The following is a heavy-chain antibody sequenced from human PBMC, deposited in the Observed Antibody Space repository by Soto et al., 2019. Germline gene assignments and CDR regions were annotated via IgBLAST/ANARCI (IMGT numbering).Heavy chain of an antibody. CDR1: GACLSGYY. CDR2: IYATGST. V-gene: IGHV4-4*07. J-gene: IGHJ5*02. Sequence: SETLSLTCNVSGACLSGYYWSWIRQPPGKGLEWIGRIYATGSTDYNPSLKSRITMSVDMSKKQFSLTLRSVTAADTAIYYCVRDGTKNLRDRFDPWGRRMLVTVSS. CDR3: VRDGTKNLRDRFDP. D-gene: IGHD1-1*01.